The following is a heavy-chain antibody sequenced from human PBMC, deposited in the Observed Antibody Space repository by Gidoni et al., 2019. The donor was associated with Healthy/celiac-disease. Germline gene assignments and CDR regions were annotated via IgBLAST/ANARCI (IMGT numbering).Heavy chain of an antibody. Sequence: QITLNESCPTLVKPTQTLTLSCTFSWFPLSHTGVGVGWIRQPPGKALEWLALIYWNDDKRYSPSLKSRLTITKDTTKNQVVLTMTNMDPVDTATYYCAHREEAIFGQGFDPWGQGTLVTVSS. V-gene: IGHV2-5*01. CDR3: AHREEAIFGQGFDP. CDR2: IYWNDDK. CDR1: WFPLSHTGVG. J-gene: IGHJ5*02. D-gene: IGHD3-3*01.